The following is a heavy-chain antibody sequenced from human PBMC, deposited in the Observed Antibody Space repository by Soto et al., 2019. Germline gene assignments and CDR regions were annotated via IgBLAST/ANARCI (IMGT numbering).Heavy chain of an antibody. D-gene: IGHD2-15*01. V-gene: IGHV4-30-4*08. CDR1: GGSSSDSNYY. Sequence: TLPHTCNVSGGSSSDSNYYWGWIRKPPGKGLEWIGYIYYTGGTYYNPSLKSRVTISVDTSKNQFSLKLSSVTAADTAVYYCARLVQLLQGRWFDPWGQGTLLTVSS. CDR2: IYYTGGT. J-gene: IGHJ5*02. CDR3: ARLVQLLQGRWFDP.